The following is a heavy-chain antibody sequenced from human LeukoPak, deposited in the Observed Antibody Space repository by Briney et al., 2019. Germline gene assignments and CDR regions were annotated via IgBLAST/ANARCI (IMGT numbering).Heavy chain of an antibody. CDR1: GGSISSYY. J-gene: IGHJ5*02. D-gene: IGHD5-12*01. CDR2: IYYSGST. V-gene: IGHV4-59*01. CDR3: ARLRGWFDP. Sequence: PSETLSLTCTVSGGSISSYYWSWIRQPPGKGLEWIGYIYYSGSTNYNPSLKSRVNISVDTSKNQFSLKLSSVTAADTAVYYCARLRGWFDPWGQGTLVTVSS.